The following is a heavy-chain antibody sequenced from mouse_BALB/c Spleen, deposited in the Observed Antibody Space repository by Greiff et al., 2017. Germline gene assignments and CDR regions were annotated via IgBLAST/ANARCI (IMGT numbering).Heavy chain of an antibody. Sequence: DVMLVESGGGLVQPGGSLRLSCATSGFTFPDYYMSWVRQPPGKALAWLGFIRNKANGYTTEYSASVKGRFTISRDNSQSILYLQMNTLRDEDSATYYCARSYGNYAMDDWGQGTAVTVSS. CDR2: IRNKANGYTT. J-gene: IGHJ4*01. V-gene: IGHV7-3*02. CDR1: GFTFPDYY. CDR3: ARSYGNYAMDD. D-gene: IGHD2-1*01.